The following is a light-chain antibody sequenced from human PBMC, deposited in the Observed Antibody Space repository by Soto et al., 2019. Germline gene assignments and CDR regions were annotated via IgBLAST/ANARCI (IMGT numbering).Light chain of an antibody. CDR2: EVS. J-gene: IGLJ1*01. Sequence: QSALTQPPSASGSPGQSVTISCTGTSSDVGGYNYVSWYQQHPGKAPKLMTYEVSKRPSGVPDRFSGSKSGNTASLTVSGLQAEDEADYYCSSYSGSNNLVFGTRTKVTVL. CDR1: SSDVGGYNY. V-gene: IGLV2-8*01. CDR3: SSYSGSNNLV.